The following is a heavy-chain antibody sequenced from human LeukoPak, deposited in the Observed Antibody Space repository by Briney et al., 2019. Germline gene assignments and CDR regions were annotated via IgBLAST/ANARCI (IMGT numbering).Heavy chain of an antibody. J-gene: IGHJ4*02. V-gene: IGHV3-64*01. Sequence: PGGSLRLSCAASGFTFSSYAMHWVRQAPGKGLEYVSAISSNGGSTYYANSVKGRFTISRDNSKNTLYLQMGSLRAEDMAVYYCARESSRGTAAAASDYWGQGTLVTVSS. CDR3: ARESSRGTAAAASDY. D-gene: IGHD6-13*01. CDR1: GFTFSSYA. CDR2: ISSNGGST.